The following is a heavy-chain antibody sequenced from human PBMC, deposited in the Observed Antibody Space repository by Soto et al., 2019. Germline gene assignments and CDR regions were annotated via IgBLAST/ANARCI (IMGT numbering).Heavy chain of an antibody. CDR3: ARHYSSGSRNWFDP. CDR2: IYYSGST. J-gene: IGHJ5*02. CDR1: GGYINGSSYF. Sequence: SLPLSLTYSVSGGYINGSSYFWGWVRQPPGKGLEWIGSIYYSGSTYYNPSLRSRVTISVDTSKNQFSLKLSSVTAADTAVFYCARHYSSGSRNWFDPWGQGTLVTVSS. D-gene: IGHD6-19*01. V-gene: IGHV4-39*01.